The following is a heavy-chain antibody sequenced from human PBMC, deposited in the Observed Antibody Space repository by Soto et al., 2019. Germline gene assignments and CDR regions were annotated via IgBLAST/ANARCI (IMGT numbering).Heavy chain of an antibody. CDR2: IYHSGST. CDR1: GGSISSGGYS. Sequence: SETLSLTCAVSGGSISSGGYSWSWIRQPPGKGREGIGYIYHSGSTYYNPSLKSRVTISVDRSKNQFSLKLSSVTAADTAVYYCARGWIVPAATYFDYWGQGTLVTVSS. CDR3: ARGWIVPAATYFDY. J-gene: IGHJ4*02. D-gene: IGHD2-2*01. V-gene: IGHV4-30-2*01.